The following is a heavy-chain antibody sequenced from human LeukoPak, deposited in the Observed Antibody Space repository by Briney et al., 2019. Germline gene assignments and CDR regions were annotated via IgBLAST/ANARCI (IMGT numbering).Heavy chain of an antibody. J-gene: IGHJ3*02. V-gene: IGHV3-21*01. D-gene: IGHD6-19*01. CDR1: GFTFSSFT. Sequence: PGGSLRLSCTVSGFTFSSFTMNWVRQGPGKGLEWVASISNSGDYISYADSLKGRFTISRDNAKNSLFLQMSSLRAGDTAEYYCAREMYAGWYFAFDIWGQGTMVTVSS. CDR2: ISNSGDYI. CDR3: AREMYAGWYFAFDI.